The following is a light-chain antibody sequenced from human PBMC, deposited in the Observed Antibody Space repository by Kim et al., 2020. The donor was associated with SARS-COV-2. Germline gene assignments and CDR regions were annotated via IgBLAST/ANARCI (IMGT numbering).Light chain of an antibody. CDR2: GAS. Sequence: SGERATLACRASQSIDTHLAWYQQKPGQAPRLLIYGASTRATGIPARFSGSGSGTEFTLTISGLQSADFAVYFCHQYSDWPPGDTFGQGTKLEI. CDR3: HQYSDWPPGDT. J-gene: IGKJ2*01. V-gene: IGKV3D-15*01. CDR1: QSIDTH.